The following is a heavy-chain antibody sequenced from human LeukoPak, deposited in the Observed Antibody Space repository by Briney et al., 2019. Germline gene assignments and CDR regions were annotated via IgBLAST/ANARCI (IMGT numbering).Heavy chain of an antibody. Sequence: PSETLSLTCIVSGGSLSSRSYYWDWLRQPPGKGLEWIGNLVDSVNPPYNPCLRRRPTVSVDRSKNQFSLKLSSVTAADTAEYYCARHTRPGYSGYENAFDIWGQGNMVTVSS. CDR1: GGSLSSRSYY. J-gene: IGHJ3*02. D-gene: IGHD5-12*01. CDR3: ARHTRPGYSGYENAFDI. CDR2: LVDSVNP. V-gene: IGHV4-39*01.